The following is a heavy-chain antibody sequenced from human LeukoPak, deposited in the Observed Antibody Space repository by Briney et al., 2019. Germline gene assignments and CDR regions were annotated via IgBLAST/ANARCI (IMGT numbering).Heavy chain of an antibody. D-gene: IGHD3-22*01. J-gene: IGHJ4*02. CDR2: IYYSGTT. CDR1: GGSLRRGGYY. CDR3: ARDLTYYDTSGYYYEDY. Sequence: SETLSLTCTVPGGSLRRGGYYWGWVRQPPGKGLGWVGNIYYSGTTYYNPSLKSRVTISVDTSKNQFSLKLSSVTTADTAVYYCARDLTYYDTSGYYYEDYWGQGTLVTVSS. V-gene: IGHV4-39*07.